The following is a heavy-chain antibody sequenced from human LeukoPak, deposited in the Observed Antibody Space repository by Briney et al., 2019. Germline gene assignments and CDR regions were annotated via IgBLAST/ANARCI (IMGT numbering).Heavy chain of an antibody. CDR3: ASMTTGTTGNNWFDP. CDR2: IIPIFGTA. Sequence: SVKVSCKASGGTFSSYAISWVRQAPGQGLEWMGGIIPIFGTANYAQKFQGRVTITTDESTSTAYMELSSLRSEDTAVYYCASMTTGTTGNNWFDPWGQGTLVTVSS. CDR1: GGTFSSYA. J-gene: IGHJ5*02. D-gene: IGHD1-1*01. V-gene: IGHV1-69*05.